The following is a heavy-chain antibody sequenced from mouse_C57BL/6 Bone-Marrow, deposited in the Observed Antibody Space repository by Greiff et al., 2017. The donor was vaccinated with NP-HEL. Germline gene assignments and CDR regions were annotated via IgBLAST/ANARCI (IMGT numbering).Heavy chain of an antibody. CDR2: ISNLAYSN. CDR3: ARQHYYGSSYWYFDV. CDR1: GFTFSDYG. Sequence: DVMLVESGGGLVQPGGSLKLSCAASGFTFSDYGMAWVRQAPRKGPEWVAFISNLAYSNYYADTVTGRFTISRENAKNTLYLEMSSLRSEDTAMYYCARQHYYGSSYWYFDVWGTGTTVTVSS. V-gene: IGHV5-15*01. D-gene: IGHD1-1*01. J-gene: IGHJ1*03.